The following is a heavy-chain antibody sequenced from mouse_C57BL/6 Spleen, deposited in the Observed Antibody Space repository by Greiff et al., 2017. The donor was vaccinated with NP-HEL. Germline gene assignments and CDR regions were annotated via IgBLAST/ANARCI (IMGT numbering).Heavy chain of an antibody. J-gene: IGHJ1*03. D-gene: IGHD2-2*01. Sequence: VKLMESGAELARPGASVKMSCKASGYTFTSYTMHWVKQRPGQGLEWIGYINPSSGYTKYNQKFKDKATLTADKSSSTAYMQLSSLTSEDSAVYYCARTYGYDWYFDVWGTGTTVTVSS. V-gene: IGHV1-4*01. CDR3: ARTYGYDWYFDV. CDR1: GYTFTSYT. CDR2: INPSSGYT.